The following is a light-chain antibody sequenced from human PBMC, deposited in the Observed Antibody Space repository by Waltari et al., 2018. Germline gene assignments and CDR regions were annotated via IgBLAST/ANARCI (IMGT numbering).Light chain of an antibody. V-gene: IGLV3-21*04. Sequence: SYVLTQPPSVSVAPGKTARITCGGNNIGSKSVHWYQQKPGQAPVLVIYDDSDRPSGIPGRFSGSNSGNTATLTISRVEAGDEADYYCQVWDSSSDQTVVFGGGTKLTVL. CDR2: DDS. J-gene: IGLJ2*01. CDR3: QVWDSSSDQTVV. CDR1: NIGSKS.